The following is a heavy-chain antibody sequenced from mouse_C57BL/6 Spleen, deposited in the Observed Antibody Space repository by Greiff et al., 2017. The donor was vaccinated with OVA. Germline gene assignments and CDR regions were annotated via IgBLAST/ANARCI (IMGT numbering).Heavy chain of an antibody. V-gene: IGHV14-4*01. CDR3: TTGDDAHFDY. D-gene: IGHD2-3*01. CDR2: IDPENGDT. J-gene: IGHJ2*01. Sequence: VQLQQSGAELVRPGASVKLSCTASGFNIKDDYMHWVKQRPEQGLEWIGWIDPENGDTEYASKFQGKATITADTSSNTAYLQLSSLTSEDTAVYYCTTGDDAHFDYWGQGTTLTVSS. CDR1: GFNIKDDY.